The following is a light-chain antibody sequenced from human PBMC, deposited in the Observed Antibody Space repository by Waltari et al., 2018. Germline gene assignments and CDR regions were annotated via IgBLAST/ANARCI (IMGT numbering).Light chain of an antibody. CDR3: QSFDNMLSGGVV. V-gene: IGLV1-40*01. CDR1: TSNIGAGHD. CDR2: GNS. J-gene: IGLJ2*01. Sequence: QSVLTQPPSVSGTPGQRVTISCSGRTSNIGAGHDVHWYQHLPGTAPKLLIYGNSNRPAGVPDRFSGSKSGTSASLAITGLQADDEADYFCQSFDNMLSGGVVFGGGTKLAVL.